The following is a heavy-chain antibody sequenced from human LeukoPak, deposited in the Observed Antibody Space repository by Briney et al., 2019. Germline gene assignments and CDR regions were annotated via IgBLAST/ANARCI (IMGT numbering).Heavy chain of an antibody. D-gene: IGHD3-10*01. CDR1: GFIFSSYW. Sequence: GGSLRLSCAASGFIFSSYWMHWVRQAPGKGLVWVSHINSDGSSTIYADSVKGRFTISRDNAKNTLYLQMNSLRAEDTAVYYCAGVGSGSTYDYWGQGTLVTVSS. CDR2: INSDGSST. J-gene: IGHJ4*02. CDR3: AGVGSGSTYDY. V-gene: IGHV3-74*01.